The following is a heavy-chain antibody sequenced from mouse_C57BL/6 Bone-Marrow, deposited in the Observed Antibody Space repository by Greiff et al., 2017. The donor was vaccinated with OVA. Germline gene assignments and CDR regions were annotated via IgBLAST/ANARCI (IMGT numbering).Heavy chain of an antibody. Sequence: QVQLQQSGAELVKPGASVKLSCKASGYTFTSYWMHWVQQRPGQGLEWIGMIHPNSGSTNYNEKFKSKATLTVDKSSSTAYMQLSSLTSEDSAVYYCARGVVTTRFAYWGQGTLVTVSA. CDR3: ARGVVTTRFAY. CDR2: IHPNSGST. D-gene: IGHD2-2*01. V-gene: IGHV1-64*01. CDR1: GYTFTSYW. J-gene: IGHJ3*01.